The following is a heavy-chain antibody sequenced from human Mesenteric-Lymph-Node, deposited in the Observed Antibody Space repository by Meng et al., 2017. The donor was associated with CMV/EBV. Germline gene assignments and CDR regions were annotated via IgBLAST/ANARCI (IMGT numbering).Heavy chain of an antibody. V-gene: IGHV5-51*01. D-gene: IGHD2-8*02. CDR1: GYSFTNYW. Sequence: GESLKISCKGSGYSFTNYWIGWVRQMPGKGLEWMGIIYPADSDTRYSPSFQGQVTISADKSLTTAYLQWSSLKASDTAMYYCASRTGAGAVDAFDIWGQGTMVTVSS. CDR3: ASRTGAGAVDAFDI. J-gene: IGHJ3*02. CDR2: IYPADSDT.